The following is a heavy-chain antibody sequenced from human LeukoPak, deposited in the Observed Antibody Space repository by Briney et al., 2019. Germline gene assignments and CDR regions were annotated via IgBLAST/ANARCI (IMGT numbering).Heavy chain of an antibody. D-gene: IGHD4-23*01. CDR2: NSGSGSYI. CDR1: GFTFSSYE. CDR3: ARSTVGVDY. V-gene: IGHV3-48*03. Sequence: PGGSLRLSCAASGFTFSSYEMNWVRQAPGKGLEWVSYNSGSGSYIYDADSVKGQFTISRDNAKSSLYLQMNSLRAEDTAVYYCARSTVGVDYWGRGTLVTVST. J-gene: IGHJ4*02.